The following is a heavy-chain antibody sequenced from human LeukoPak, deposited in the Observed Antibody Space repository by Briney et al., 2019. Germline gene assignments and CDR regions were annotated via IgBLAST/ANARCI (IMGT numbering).Heavy chain of an antibody. D-gene: IGHD3-22*01. CDR3: ARDSGYDSSGYYWH. CDR2: IYSGGST. Sequence: PGGSLRLSCAASGFTVSSNYMSWVRQAPGKGLEWVSVIYSGGSTYYADSVKGRFTISRDNSKNTLYLQMNSLRAEDTAVYYCARDSGYDSSGYYWHWGQGTLVTVSS. V-gene: IGHV3-66*01. J-gene: IGHJ4*02. CDR1: GFTVSSNY.